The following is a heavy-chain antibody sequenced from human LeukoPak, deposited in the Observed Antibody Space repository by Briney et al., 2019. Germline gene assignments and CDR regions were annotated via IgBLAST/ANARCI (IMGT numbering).Heavy chain of an antibody. CDR3: ARPYYYDSRIDP. V-gene: IGHV4-30-4*01. J-gene: IGHJ5*02. D-gene: IGHD3-22*01. CDR1: GGSISSGDYY. Sequence: SETLSLTCTVSGGSISSGDYYWSWLRQPPGKGLEGIAYMYYSGSTYYNPSLKSRVTMSADTSKNQLSLELSSVTAADTAVYYCARPYYYDSRIDPWGQGTLVTVSS. CDR2: MYYSGST.